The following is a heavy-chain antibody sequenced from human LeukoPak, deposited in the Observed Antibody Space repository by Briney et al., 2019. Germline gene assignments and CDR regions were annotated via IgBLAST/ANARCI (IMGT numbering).Heavy chain of an antibody. V-gene: IGHV3-23*01. Sequence: TGGSLRLSCAASGFTFSSYAMSWVRQAPGKGLEWVSAISGSGGSTYYADSVKGRFTISRDNSKNTLYLQMNSLRAEDTAVYYCAKSYSSGWYGYYFDYWGQGTLVTVSS. D-gene: IGHD6-19*01. CDR3: AKSYSSGWYGYYFDY. J-gene: IGHJ4*02. CDR1: GFTFSSYA. CDR2: ISGSGGST.